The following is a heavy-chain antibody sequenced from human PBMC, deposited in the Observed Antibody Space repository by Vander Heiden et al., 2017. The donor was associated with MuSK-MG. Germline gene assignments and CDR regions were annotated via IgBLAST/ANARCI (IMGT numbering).Heavy chain of an antibody. Sequence: QVQLQESGPGLVKPSETLSLTCTVSGGSISSYYWSWIRQPPGKGLEWIGYIYYSGSTTYNPSLKSRVTISVDTSKNQFSLKLSSVTAADTAVYYCARWYAFDIWGQGTMVAVSS. D-gene: IGHD2-15*01. J-gene: IGHJ3*02. CDR3: ARWYAFDI. V-gene: IGHV4-59*01. CDR1: GGSISSYY. CDR2: IYYSGST.